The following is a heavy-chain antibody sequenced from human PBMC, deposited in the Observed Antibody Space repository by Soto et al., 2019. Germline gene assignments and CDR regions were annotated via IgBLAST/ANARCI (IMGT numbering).Heavy chain of an antibody. D-gene: IGHD3-3*01. CDR3: ARDRDPVLRFLEGPTYYGMDV. CDR1: GYTFTSYG. Sequence: GASVKVSCKASGYTFTSYGISWVRQAPGQGLEWMGGISAIIGTANYAQKFQGRVTITADESTSTAYMKLSSLRSEDTAVYYCARDRDPVLRFLEGPTYYGMDVWGQGTTVTASS. V-gene: IGHV1-69*13. CDR2: ISAIIGTA. J-gene: IGHJ6*02.